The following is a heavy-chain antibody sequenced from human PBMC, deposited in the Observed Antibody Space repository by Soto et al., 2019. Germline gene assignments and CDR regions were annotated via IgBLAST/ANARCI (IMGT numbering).Heavy chain of an antibody. CDR1: GGSFSGYY. J-gene: IGHJ4*02. CDR2: INHSGST. Sequence: SETLSLTCAVYGGSFSGYYWSWIRQPPGKGLEWIGEINHSGSTNYNPSLKSRVTISVDTSKNQFSLKLSSVTAADTAVYYCARGPDYYGSGRFGYWGQGTLVTVSS. CDR3: ARGPDYYGSGRFGY. V-gene: IGHV4-34*01. D-gene: IGHD3-10*01.